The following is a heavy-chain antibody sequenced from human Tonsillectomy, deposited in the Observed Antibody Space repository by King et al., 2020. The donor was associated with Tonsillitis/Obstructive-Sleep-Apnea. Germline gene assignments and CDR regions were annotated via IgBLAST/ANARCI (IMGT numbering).Heavy chain of an antibody. CDR3: STGIDFDS. CDR1: GFTFINAW. V-gene: IGHV3-15*01. J-gene: IGHJ4*02. Sequence: VQLVESGGGLVKPGGSLRLSCAGSGFTFINAWMSWGRQAPGKGLEWVGRVKSKPDGGTTDYAAPVNGRFTISRDDSNNRVYLQMNSLKTEDTAVYYCSTGIDFDSWGQGTLVTVSS. CDR2: VKSKPDGGTT. D-gene: IGHD2-21*01.